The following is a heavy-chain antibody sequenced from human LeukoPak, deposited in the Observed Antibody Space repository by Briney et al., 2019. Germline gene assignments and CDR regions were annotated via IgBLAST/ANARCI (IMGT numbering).Heavy chain of an antibody. V-gene: IGHV3-30*04. J-gene: IGHJ4*02. CDR3: TKGSGGGAWAFDH. CDR2: ISNDGSKK. Sequence: GGSLRLSCAASGFTFSSYAMHWVRQAPGKGLEWVAVISNDGSKKQYADSVKGRFTISRDNSKKTLYLQMNRVRVEDTAVFYCTKGSGGGAWAFDHWGQGNLVIASS. CDR1: GFTFSSYA. D-gene: IGHD2-15*01.